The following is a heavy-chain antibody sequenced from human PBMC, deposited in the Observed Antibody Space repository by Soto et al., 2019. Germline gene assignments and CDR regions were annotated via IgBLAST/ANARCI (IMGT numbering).Heavy chain of an antibody. V-gene: IGHV4-59*08. Sequence: QVQLQESGPGLVKPSETLSLTCTVSGGSISSYYWSWIRQPPGKGLEWIGYIYYSGSTNYNPSLTGRAHIXXATSNNQFSLKLSSVTPADTAVYYSARRYGSCFDYWGQGTLVTVSS. CDR3: ARRYGSCFDY. D-gene: IGHD5-18*01. CDR1: GGSISSYY. CDR2: IYYSGST. J-gene: IGHJ4*02.